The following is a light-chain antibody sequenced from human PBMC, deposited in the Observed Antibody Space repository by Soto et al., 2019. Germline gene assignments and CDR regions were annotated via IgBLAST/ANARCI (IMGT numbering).Light chain of an antibody. CDR2: GAS. J-gene: IGKJ1*01. CDR3: QHYGTSPRT. V-gene: IGKV3-20*01. Sequence: EIVLTQSPGTLSLSPGERATLSCRASQSVSSRHSAWYQQKPGQAPRLLIYGASTRATGIPDRFSGSGSETDFTLTISRLEPEDFAVYYCQHYGTSPRTFGQGTRVEIK. CDR1: QSVSSRH.